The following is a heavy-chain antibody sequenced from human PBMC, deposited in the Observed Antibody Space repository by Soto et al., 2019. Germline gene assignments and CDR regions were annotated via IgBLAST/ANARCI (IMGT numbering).Heavy chain of an antibody. D-gene: IGHD3-22*01. Sequence: PGVSLRLSCAASGFTFSSYSMNWVRQAPGKGLEWVSSISSSSSYIYYAESVKGRFTISRDNAKNSLYLQMNSLRPDDTAVYYCARDLMMIVVVPPDYWGQGTLVTVSS. CDR1: GFTFSSYS. CDR3: ARDLMMIVVVPPDY. V-gene: IGHV3-21*01. J-gene: IGHJ4*02. CDR2: ISSSSSYI.